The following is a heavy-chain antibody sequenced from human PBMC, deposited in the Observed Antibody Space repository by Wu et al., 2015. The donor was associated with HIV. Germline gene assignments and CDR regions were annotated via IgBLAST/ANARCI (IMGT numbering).Heavy chain of an antibody. V-gene: IGHV1-69*13. Sequence: QVQLVQSGAEVKKPGSSVKVSCKASGGTFSSYAISWVRQAPGQGLEWMGRIIPIFGTANYAQKFQGRVTIIADESTSTAYMELSSLRSEDTAVYYCARDNYDSSGQPGFDIWGQGTMVTVSS. D-gene: IGHD3-22*01. CDR2: IIPIFGTA. CDR1: GGTFSSYA. CDR3: ARDNYDSSGQPGFDI. J-gene: IGHJ3*02.